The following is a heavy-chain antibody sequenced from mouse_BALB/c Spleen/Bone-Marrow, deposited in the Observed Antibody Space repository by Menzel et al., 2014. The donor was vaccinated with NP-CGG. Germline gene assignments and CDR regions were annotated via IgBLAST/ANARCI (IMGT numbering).Heavy chain of an antibody. CDR3: ARDYGSSYGGVDY. J-gene: IGHJ2*01. D-gene: IGHD1-1*01. CDR2: IYPGDGDT. V-gene: IGHV1-82*01. Sequence: QVQLQQPGPELVKSGASVKISCKASGYAFSSSWMNWVKQRPGQGLEWIGRIYPGDGDTNYNGKFKGKATLTADKSSSTAYMQLSSLTSVDSAVYFCARDYGSSYGGVDYWGQGTTLTVSS. CDR1: GYAFSSSW.